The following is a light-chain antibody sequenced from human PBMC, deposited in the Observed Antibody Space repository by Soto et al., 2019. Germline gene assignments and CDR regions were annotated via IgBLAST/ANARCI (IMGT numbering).Light chain of an antibody. J-gene: IGKJ5*01. V-gene: IGKV3-15*01. Sequence: IVMTQSPGTLSVSPGERATLSCRASQSVSSNLAWYQQKPGQAPRLLISDASTGATGIPARFSGSGSGTEFTLTVSSLQSEDFAVYYCQQYIKWPITFGQGTRLEIK. CDR2: DAS. CDR1: QSVSSN. CDR3: QQYIKWPIT.